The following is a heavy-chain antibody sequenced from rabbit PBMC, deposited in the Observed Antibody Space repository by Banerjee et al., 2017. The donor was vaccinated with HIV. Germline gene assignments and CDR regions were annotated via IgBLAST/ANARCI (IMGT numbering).Heavy chain of an antibody. CDR2: INTGTSGT. J-gene: IGHJ4*01. CDR3: ARGVDTAYVHGTCFDL. Sequence: QEQLEESGGDLVKPEGSLTLTCTASGFSFSSDYWICWVRQAPGKGLEWIGCINTGTSGTYYASWVNGRFPISKTSSTTVTLQMTSLTVADTATYFCARGVDTAYVHGTCFDLWGPGTLVTVS. D-gene: IGHD6-1*01. CDR1: GFSFSSDYW. V-gene: IGHV1S45*01.